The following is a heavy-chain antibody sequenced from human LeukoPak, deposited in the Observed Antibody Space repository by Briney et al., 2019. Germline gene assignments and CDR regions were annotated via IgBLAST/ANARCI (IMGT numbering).Heavy chain of an antibody. Sequence: GGSLRLSCAASGFTFSSYSMNWVRQAPGKGLEWVSYISSSSSTIYYADSVKGRFTISRDNAKNSLYLQMNSLRAEDTAVYYCARDGGSYDFWSGYYIRDYYYYYMDVWGKGTTVTVSS. CDR2: ISSSSSTI. D-gene: IGHD3-3*01. J-gene: IGHJ6*03. CDR3: ARDGGSYDFWSGYYIRDYYYYYMDV. V-gene: IGHV3-48*04. CDR1: GFTFSSYS.